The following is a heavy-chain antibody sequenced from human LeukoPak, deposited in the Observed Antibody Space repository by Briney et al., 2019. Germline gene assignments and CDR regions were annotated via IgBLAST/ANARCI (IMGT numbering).Heavy chain of an antibody. CDR1: GGTFSSYA. Sequence: SVKVSCKASGGTFSSYAISWGGQAPGQGVEWMGGVIPIFGTANYAQKFQGRVTITTDESTSTAYMELSSLRSEDTAVYYCARSPVAGTTLVPDYWGQGTLVTVSS. CDR3: ARSPVAGTTLVPDY. J-gene: IGHJ4*02. V-gene: IGHV1-69*05. CDR2: VIPIFGTA. D-gene: IGHD1-7*01.